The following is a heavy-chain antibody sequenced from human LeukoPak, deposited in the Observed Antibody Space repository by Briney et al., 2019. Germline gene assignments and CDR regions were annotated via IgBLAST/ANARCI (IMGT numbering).Heavy chain of an antibody. CDR2: ISGDGRNI. Sequence: QPGGSLRLSCAASGFTFSSYWMHWVRTAPGKGLVWVSRISGDGRNINYADSVRGRFTISRDNAKNTLYLQMNTLRVEDTAVYYCTRDLMDYDVSTGLHHYYMDVWGQGTTVTVSS. V-gene: IGHV3-74*01. D-gene: IGHD3-9*01. J-gene: IGHJ6*02. CDR1: GFTFSSYW. CDR3: TRDLMDYDVSTGLHHYYMDV.